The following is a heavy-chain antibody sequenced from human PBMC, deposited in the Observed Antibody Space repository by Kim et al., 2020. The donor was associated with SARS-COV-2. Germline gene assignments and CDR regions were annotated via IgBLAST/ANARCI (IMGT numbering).Heavy chain of an antibody. CDR1: GFTFSDHY. V-gene: IGHV3-72*01. CDR3: ASSWIFVEYFQH. Sequence: GGSLRLSCAASGFTFSDHYMDWVRQAPGKGLEWVGRTRNKANSYTTEYAASVKGRFTISRDDSKNSLYLQMNSLKTEDTAVYYCASSWIFVEYFQHWGQGTLVTVSS. J-gene: IGHJ1*01. D-gene: IGHD3-3*01. CDR2: TRNKANSYTT.